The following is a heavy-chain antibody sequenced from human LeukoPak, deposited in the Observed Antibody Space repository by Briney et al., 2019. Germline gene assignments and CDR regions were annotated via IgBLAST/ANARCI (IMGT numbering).Heavy chain of an antibody. CDR1: RFTFSSYG. Sequence: GGSLRLSCAVSRFTFSSYGMSWVRQAPGKGLEWVSAISGSGGSTYHADSVKGRFTISRDNSKNTLYLQMNSLRAEDTAVYYCAKMGVVAARPGTFDYWGQGTLVTVSS. D-gene: IGHD6-6*01. CDR3: AKMGVVAARPGTFDY. J-gene: IGHJ4*02. CDR2: ISGSGGST. V-gene: IGHV3-23*01.